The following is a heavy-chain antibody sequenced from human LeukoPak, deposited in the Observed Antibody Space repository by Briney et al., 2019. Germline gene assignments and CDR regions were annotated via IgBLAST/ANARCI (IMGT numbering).Heavy chain of an antibody. J-gene: IGHJ4*02. CDR1: GGSISSGGYY. CDR3: ARAPWGDYSNYGAFDY. CDR2: IYHSGST. Sequence: SQTLSLTCTVSGGSISSGGYYWSWIRQPPGKGLEWIGYIYHSGSTYYNPSLKSRVTMSVDTSKNQFSLKLSSVTAADTAVYYCARAPWGDYSNYGAFDYWGQGTLVTVSS. D-gene: IGHD4-11*01. V-gene: IGHV4-30-2*01.